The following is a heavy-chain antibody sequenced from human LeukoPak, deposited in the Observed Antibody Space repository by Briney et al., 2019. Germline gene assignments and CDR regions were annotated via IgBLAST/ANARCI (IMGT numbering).Heavy chain of an antibody. CDR1: GGSFSGYY. D-gene: IGHD6-13*01. Sequence: SETLSLTCAVYGGSFSGYYWSWIRQPPGKGLEWIGEINHSGSTNYNPSLKSRVTISVDTSKNQFSLKLSSVTAADTAVYYCARGFAYLYSSSWYFDYWGQGTLVTVSS. CDR3: ARGFAYLYSSSWYFDY. CDR2: INHSGST. V-gene: IGHV4-34*01. J-gene: IGHJ4*02.